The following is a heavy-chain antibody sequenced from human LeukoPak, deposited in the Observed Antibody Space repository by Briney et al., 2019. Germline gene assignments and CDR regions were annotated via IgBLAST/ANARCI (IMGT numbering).Heavy chain of an antibody. V-gene: IGHV1-69*04. Sequence: ASVKVSCKASGGTFSSYAISWVRQAPGQGLEWMGRIVPILGIANYAQKFQGRVTITADKSTSTAYMELSSLRSEDTAVYYCATSNWNYALVRFDPWGQGTLVTVSS. CDR2: IVPILGIA. J-gene: IGHJ5*02. CDR3: ATSNWNYALVRFDP. CDR1: GGTFSSYA. D-gene: IGHD1-7*01.